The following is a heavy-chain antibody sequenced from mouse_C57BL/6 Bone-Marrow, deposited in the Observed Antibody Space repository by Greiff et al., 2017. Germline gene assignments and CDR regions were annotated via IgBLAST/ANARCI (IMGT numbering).Heavy chain of an antibody. D-gene: IGHD1-1*01. CDR2: IYPGDGDT. J-gene: IGHJ3*01. Sequence: VQGVESGPELVQPGASVKISCKASGYAFSSSWMNWVKQRPGKGLEWIGRIYPGDGDTNYNGKFKGKATLTADKSSSTAYMQLSSLTSEDSAVYFCASNYDFAYWGQGTLVTVSA. V-gene: IGHV1-82*01. CDR1: GYAFSSSW. CDR3: ASNYDFAY.